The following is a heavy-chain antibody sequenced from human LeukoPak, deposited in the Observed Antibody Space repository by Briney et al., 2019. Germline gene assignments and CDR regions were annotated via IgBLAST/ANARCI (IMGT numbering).Heavy chain of an antibody. V-gene: IGHV1-18*01. D-gene: IGHD3-10*01. J-gene: IGHJ3*02. CDR1: GYTFTDYG. Sequence: ASVTVSCTTSGYTFTDYGMTWVRQAPGHALEWMGWISGHNGDTDYAQILQGRVSITTHTSTSTAFMELRSLRSDDTAVYYCARDTRFGEEGQKNAFDIWGQGTMVTVSS. CDR3: ARDTRFGEEGQKNAFDI. CDR2: ISGHNGDT.